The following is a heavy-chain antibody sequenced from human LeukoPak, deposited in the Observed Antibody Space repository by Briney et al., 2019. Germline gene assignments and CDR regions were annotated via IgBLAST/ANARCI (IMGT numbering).Heavy chain of an antibody. CDR1: GGTFSSYA. Sequence: GASVKVSCKASGGTFSSYAISWVRQAPGQGLEWMGRIIPIFGTANYGQKFQGRVTITADESTSTAYMELSSLRSEDTAVYYCARDDGGNSVEWYFDLWGRGTLVTVSS. CDR3: ARDDGGNSVEWYFDL. CDR2: IIPIFGTA. D-gene: IGHD4-23*01. J-gene: IGHJ2*01. V-gene: IGHV1-69*13.